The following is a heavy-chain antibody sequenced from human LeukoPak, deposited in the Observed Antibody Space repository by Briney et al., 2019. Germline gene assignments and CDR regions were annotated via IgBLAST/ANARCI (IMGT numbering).Heavy chain of an antibody. CDR2: IYYSGST. CDR3: ARQRSSGYYGAPYYFDY. Sequence: SETLSLTCTVSGGSISSSSYYWGWIRQPPGKGLEWIGSIYYSGSTYYNPSFKSRVTISVDTSKNQFSLKLSSVTAADTAVYYCARQRSSGYYGAPYYFDYWGQGTLVTVSS. D-gene: IGHD3-22*01. CDR1: GGSISSSSYY. J-gene: IGHJ4*02. V-gene: IGHV4-39*01.